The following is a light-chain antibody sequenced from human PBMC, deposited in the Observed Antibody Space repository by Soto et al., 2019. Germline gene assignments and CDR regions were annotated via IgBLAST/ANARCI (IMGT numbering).Light chain of an antibody. CDR1: QSVLYSSNNKNY. CDR3: HQYYSTPYT. V-gene: IGKV4-1*01. J-gene: IGKJ2*01. Sequence: DIVMTQSPDSLAVSLGERATINCKSSQSVLYSSNNKNYLTWYQQKPGRPPRLLIYWASTRESGVPDRFSGSGSGTDFTLTISSLQAEDVAVYYCHQYYSTPYTFGQGTKLEIK. CDR2: WAS.